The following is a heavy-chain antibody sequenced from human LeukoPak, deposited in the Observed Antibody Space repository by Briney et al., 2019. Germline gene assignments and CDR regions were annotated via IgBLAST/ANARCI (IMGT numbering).Heavy chain of an antibody. D-gene: IGHD6-13*01. CDR3: AQIGLGSSSWWYFDH. J-gene: IGHJ4*02. Sequence: GGSLRLSCAASGFTFSTYGIHWVRQAPGKGLEWVALIRFDGINKFYADSVKGRFTVSRDNSKNTVHLQMSSLRAEDTAVYYCAQIGLGSSSWWYFDHWGQGALVTVSS. V-gene: IGHV3-30*02. CDR1: GFTFSTYG. CDR2: IRFDGINK.